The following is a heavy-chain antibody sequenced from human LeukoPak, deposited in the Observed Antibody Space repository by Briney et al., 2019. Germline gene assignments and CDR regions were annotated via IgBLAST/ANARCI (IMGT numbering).Heavy chain of an antibody. CDR3: ARDYDSTGYYPFDLPDY. CDR1: GFTFSSYG. V-gene: IGHV3-30*03. CDR2: ISYDGSNK. D-gene: IGHD3-22*01. Sequence: GGSLRLSCAASGFTFSSYGMHWVRQAPGKGLEWVAVISYDGSNKYYADSVKGRFTISRDNSKNTLYLQMNSLRAEDTAVYYCARDYDSTGYYPFDLPDYWGQGTLVTVSS. J-gene: IGHJ4*02.